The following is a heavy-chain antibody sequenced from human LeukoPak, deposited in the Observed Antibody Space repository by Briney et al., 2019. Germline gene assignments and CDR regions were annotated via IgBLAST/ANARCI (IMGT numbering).Heavy chain of an antibody. J-gene: IGHJ6*02. D-gene: IGHD4-17*01. CDR2: ISAYNGNT. CDR1: GYTFTSYG. Sequence: GASVKVSCKASGYTFTSYGISWVRQAPGQGLEWMGWISAYNGNTNYAQKLQGRVTMTTDTSTSTAYMELRSLRSDDTAVYYCARDHPGDYGLRYYYYYYGMDVWGQGTTVTVSS. V-gene: IGHV1-18*01. CDR3: ARDHPGDYGLRYYYYYYGMDV.